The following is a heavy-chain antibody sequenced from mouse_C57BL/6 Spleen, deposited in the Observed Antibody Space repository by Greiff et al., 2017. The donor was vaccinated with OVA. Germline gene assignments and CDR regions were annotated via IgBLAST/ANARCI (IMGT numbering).Heavy chain of an antibody. CDR1: GFTFSSYA. Sequence: DVMLVESGGGLVKPGGSLKLSCAASGFTFSSYAMSWVRQTPEKRLEWVATISDGGSYNYYPDNVKGRFTISRDNAKNNLYLQMSHLKSEDTAMYYCAIEGTTVVGFDYWGQGTTLTVSS. CDR2: ISDGGSYN. D-gene: IGHD1-1*01. J-gene: IGHJ2*01. V-gene: IGHV5-4*01. CDR3: AIEGTTVVGFDY.